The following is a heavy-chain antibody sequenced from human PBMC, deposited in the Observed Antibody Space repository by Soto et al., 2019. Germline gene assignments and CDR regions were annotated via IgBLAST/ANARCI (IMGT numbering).Heavy chain of an antibody. J-gene: IGHJ5*02. CDR2: INPNSGGT. CDR3: ARDDAGYRREANWFDP. Sequence: QVQLVQSGAEVKKPGASVKVSCKASGYTFTGYYMHWVRQAPGQGLEWMGWINPNSGGTNYAQKFQGRVTMTRDTSISIAYMELSRLRSDDTAVYYCARDDAGYRREANWFDPWGQGTLVTVSS. D-gene: IGHD6-13*01. CDR1: GYTFTGYY. V-gene: IGHV1-2*02.